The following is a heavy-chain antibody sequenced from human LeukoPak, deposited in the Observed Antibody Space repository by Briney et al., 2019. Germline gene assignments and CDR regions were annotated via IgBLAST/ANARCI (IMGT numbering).Heavy chain of an antibody. J-gene: IGHJ4*02. V-gene: IGHV1-18*01. CDR2: ISGYNGNR. Sequence: SVKVSCKASGYTFTTYGISWVRQAPGQGLEWMGWISGYNGNRNNAQKLQGRVTMTTDTSTSTAYMELRSLRSDDTAVYYCASDGRYNLNYADYWGQGTLVTVSS. CDR3: ASDGRYNLNYADY. D-gene: IGHD1-20*01. CDR1: GYTFTTYG.